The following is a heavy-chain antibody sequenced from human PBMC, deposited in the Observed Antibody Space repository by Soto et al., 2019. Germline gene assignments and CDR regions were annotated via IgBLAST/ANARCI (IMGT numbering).Heavy chain of an antibody. CDR2: IIPYYNTL. CDR1: EGTFNSYT. Sequence: QAQVVQSGAEVRKPGSSVKLSCKASEGTFNSYTIAWVRQAPGQGLEWMGGIIPYYNTLNYAQKFQDRVTVTADDSTNTVYMELSSLRSDDTAVYFCASGASRWYPYFFDSWAQGTLVTVSS. CDR3: ASGASRWYPYFFDS. J-gene: IGHJ4*02. D-gene: IGHD6-13*01. V-gene: IGHV1-69*01.